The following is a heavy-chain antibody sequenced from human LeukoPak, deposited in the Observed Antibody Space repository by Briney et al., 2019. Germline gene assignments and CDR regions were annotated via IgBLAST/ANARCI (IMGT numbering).Heavy chain of an antibody. CDR3: ARYDFWSGYYGLDY. Sequence: ASVKVSCKASGYTFTGYYMHWVRQAPGQGLEWMGRINPNSGGTNYAQKFQGRVTMTRDTSISTAYMELSRLRSDDTAVYYCARYDFWSGYYGLDYWGQGTLVTVSS. CDR2: INPNSGGT. J-gene: IGHJ4*02. V-gene: IGHV1-2*06. CDR1: GYTFTGYY. D-gene: IGHD3-3*01.